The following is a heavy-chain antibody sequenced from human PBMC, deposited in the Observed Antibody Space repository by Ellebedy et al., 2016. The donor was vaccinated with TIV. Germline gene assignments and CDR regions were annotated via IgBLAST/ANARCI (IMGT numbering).Heavy chain of an antibody. D-gene: IGHD1-26*01. CDR2: IYYSGST. V-gene: IGHV4-31*03. CDR1: GGSISSGGYY. Sequence: MPSETLSLTCTVSGGSISSGGYYWSWIRQHPGKGLEWIGYIYYSGSTYYNPSLKSRITISVDTSKNQFSLKLSSVTAADTAVYYCARNPREIYFDYWGQGTQVTVSS. CDR3: ARNPREIYFDY. J-gene: IGHJ4*02.